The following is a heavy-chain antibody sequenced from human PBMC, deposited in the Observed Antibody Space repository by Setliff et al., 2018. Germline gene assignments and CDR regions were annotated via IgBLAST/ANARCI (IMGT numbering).Heavy chain of an antibody. V-gene: IGHV4-4*08. CDR2: ISSIGNT. CDR3: ARERGFAGYYGSWTHQSFDL. Sequence: SETLSLTCAVYGGSISDSSWSWIRQPPGKGLEWIGCISSIGNTYYNPSLGSRLTISADTSNNQFSLNLISVTAAGTAVYYCARERGFAGYYGSWTHQSFDLWGQGSLVTVSS. CDR1: GGSISDSS. D-gene: IGHD3-10*01. J-gene: IGHJ5*02.